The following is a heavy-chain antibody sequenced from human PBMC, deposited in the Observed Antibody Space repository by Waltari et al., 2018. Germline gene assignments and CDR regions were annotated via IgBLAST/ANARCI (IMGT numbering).Heavy chain of an antibody. CDR1: GYTFTGYY. CDR3: TRWTFAMGFDP. CDR2: INPDTGGT. V-gene: IGHV1-2*02. J-gene: IGHJ5*02. Sequence: QVQVVQSGAEVKKPGASVKVYCKHSGYTFTGYYIHGVRQAPGQVLAWMGWINPDTGGTNYGQKFQGRVSMTRDTSISTAYMELSSLKSDDTAIYYCTRWTFAMGFDPWGQGTLVTVSS.